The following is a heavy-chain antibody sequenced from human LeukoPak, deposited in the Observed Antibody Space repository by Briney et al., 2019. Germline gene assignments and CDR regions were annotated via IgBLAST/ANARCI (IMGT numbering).Heavy chain of an antibody. J-gene: IGHJ6*03. CDR3: ARPPRGDYYGSGSYYEISYYYYMDV. CDR2: ISSSSSYI. CDR1: GFTFSSYS. D-gene: IGHD3-10*01. Sequence: PGESLRLSCAASGFTFSSYSMNWVRQAPGKGREWVSSISSSSSYIYYADSVKGRFTISRDNAKNSLYLQMNSLRAEDTAVYYCARPPRGDYYGSGSYYEISYYYYMDVWGKGTTVTVSS. V-gene: IGHV3-21*01.